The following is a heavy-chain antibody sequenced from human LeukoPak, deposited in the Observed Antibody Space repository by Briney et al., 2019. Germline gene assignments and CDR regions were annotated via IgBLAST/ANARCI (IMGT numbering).Heavy chain of an antibody. CDR3: ASYCSSTSCYLGY. V-gene: IGHV1-8*01. D-gene: IGHD2-2*01. CDR1: GYTFTSYD. CDR2: MNPNSGNT. Sequence: ASVKVSCKASGYTFTSYDINWVRQATGQGLEWMGWMNPNSGNTGYAQKFQGRVTMTRNTSISTAYMELSRLRSDDTAVYYCASYCSSTSCYLGYWGQGTLVTVSS. J-gene: IGHJ4*02.